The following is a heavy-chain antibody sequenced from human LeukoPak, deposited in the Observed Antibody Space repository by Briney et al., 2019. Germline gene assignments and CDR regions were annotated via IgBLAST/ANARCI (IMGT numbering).Heavy chain of an antibody. J-gene: IGHJ4*02. V-gene: IGHV1-2*02. CDR2: INANSGGT. CDR1: GYTFTVYY. Sequence: ASVKVSCKASGYTFTVYYMHWVRQAPGQGLEWMGWINANSGGTDYAQKFQDRVTMTRDTSISTAYMELSRLRSDDTAVYYRARDGHGGNSFDYWGQGTLVTVSS. D-gene: IGHD4-23*01. CDR3: ARDGHGGNSFDY.